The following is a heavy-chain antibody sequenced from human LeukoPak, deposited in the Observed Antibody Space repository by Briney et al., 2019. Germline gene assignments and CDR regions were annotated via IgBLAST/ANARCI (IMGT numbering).Heavy chain of an antibody. Sequence: ASVKVSCKASGYTFTSYYMHWVRQAPGQGLEWMGIINPSGCSTSYAQKFQGRVTMTRDTSTSTVYMELSSLRSEDTAVYYCARAAVHCSSTSCPFYYYYYYMDVWGKGTTVTVSS. CDR1: GYTFTSYY. V-gene: IGHV1-46*01. CDR2: INPSGCST. J-gene: IGHJ6*03. CDR3: ARAAVHCSSTSCPFYYYYYYMDV. D-gene: IGHD2-2*01.